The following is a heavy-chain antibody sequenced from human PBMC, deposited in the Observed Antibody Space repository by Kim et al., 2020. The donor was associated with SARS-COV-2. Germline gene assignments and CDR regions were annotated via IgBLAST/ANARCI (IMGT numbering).Heavy chain of an antibody. CDR2: T. V-gene: IGHV3-23*01. J-gene: IGHJ3*02. Sequence: TNYADFVKGRFTISRDNSKNTLYLQMNSLRAEDTAIYYCAKDSRRASFDIWGQGTMVTVSS. CDR3: AKDSRRASFDI.